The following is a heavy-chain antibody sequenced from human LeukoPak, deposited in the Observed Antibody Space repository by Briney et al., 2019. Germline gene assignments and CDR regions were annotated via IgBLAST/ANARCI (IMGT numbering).Heavy chain of an antibody. Sequence: SETLSLTCTVSGGSISSYYWSWIRQPPGKGLEWIGYIDYSGSTNYNPSLKSRVTISVDTSKNQFFLKLSSVTAADTAVYYCARGEYYYDSSGYDYWGQGTLVTVSS. V-gene: IGHV4-59*12. CDR1: GGSISSYY. CDR2: IDYSGST. D-gene: IGHD3-22*01. J-gene: IGHJ4*02. CDR3: ARGEYYYDSSGYDY.